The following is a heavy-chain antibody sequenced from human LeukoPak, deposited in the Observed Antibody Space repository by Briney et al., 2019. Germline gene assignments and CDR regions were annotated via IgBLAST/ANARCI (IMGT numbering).Heavy chain of an antibody. Sequence: SEALSLTCTVSGGSISSGDYYWSWIRQPPGKGLEWIGYIYYSGSTYYNPSLKSRVTISVDTSKNQFSLKLSSATAADTAVYYCARAAFYEDYWGQGTLVTVSS. CDR3: ARAAFYEDY. V-gene: IGHV4-30-4*08. CDR1: GGSISSGDYY. D-gene: IGHD5/OR15-5a*01. J-gene: IGHJ4*02. CDR2: IYYSGST.